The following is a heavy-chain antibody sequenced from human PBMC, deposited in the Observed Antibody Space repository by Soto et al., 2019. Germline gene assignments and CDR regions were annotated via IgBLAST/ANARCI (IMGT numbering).Heavy chain of an antibody. J-gene: IGHJ5*02. V-gene: IGHV3-48*03. D-gene: IGHD5-18*01. CDR2: ISSSGSTI. CDR1: GFTFSSYE. Sequence: EVQLVESGGGLVQPGGSLRHSCAASGFTFSSYEMNWVRQAPGKGLEWVSYISSSGSTIYYADSVKGRFTISRDNAKNSLYLQMNSLRAEDTAVYYCARKIKDSYGLDNWFDPWGQGTLVTVSS. CDR3: ARKIKDSYGLDNWFDP.